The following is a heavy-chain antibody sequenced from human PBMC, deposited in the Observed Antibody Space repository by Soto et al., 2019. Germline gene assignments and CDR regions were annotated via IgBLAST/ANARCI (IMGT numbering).Heavy chain of an antibody. V-gene: IGHV1-2*04. CDR1: GYTFTGYY. D-gene: IGHD4-17*01. J-gene: IGHJ4*02. CDR2: INPNSGGT. CDR3: ARADDYGGNSPFDY. Sequence: QVQLVQSGAEVKKPGASVKVSCKASGYTFTGYYMHWVRQAPGQGLEWMGWINPNSGGTNYAQKFQGWVTMTRDTSISTAYMELSRLRSDDTAVYYCARADDYGGNSPFDYWSQGTLVTVSS.